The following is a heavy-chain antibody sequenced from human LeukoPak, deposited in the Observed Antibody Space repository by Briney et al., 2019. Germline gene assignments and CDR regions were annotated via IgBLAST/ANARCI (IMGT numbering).Heavy chain of an antibody. CDR3: ARDSTVTPGRGDAFDI. Sequence: GGSLRLSCAASGFTFSSYWMSWVRQARGKGLEWVANIKQDGSEKYYVDSVKGRFTISRDNAKNSLYLQMNSLRAEDTAVYYCARDSTVTPGRGDAFDIWGQGTMVTVSS. CDR2: IKQDGSEK. D-gene: IGHD4-17*01. V-gene: IGHV3-7*01. CDR1: GFTFSSYW. J-gene: IGHJ3*02.